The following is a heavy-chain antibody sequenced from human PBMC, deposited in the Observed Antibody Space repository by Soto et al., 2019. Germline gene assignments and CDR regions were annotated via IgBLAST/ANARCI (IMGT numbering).Heavy chain of an antibody. Sequence: SQTLSVTCAISGDGVSCNSAAGNWIRQSPSRGPEWLGRTYYRSRWYNDYAVSVRSRITVNPDTSKNQFSLQLTSVTPEDTAVYYCAGTTSHQWYYMDVWGKGTTVTVSS. CDR3: AGTTSHQWYYMDV. CDR1: GDGVSCNSAA. J-gene: IGHJ6*03. D-gene: IGHD1-7*01. V-gene: IGHV6-1*01. CDR2: TYYRSRWYN.